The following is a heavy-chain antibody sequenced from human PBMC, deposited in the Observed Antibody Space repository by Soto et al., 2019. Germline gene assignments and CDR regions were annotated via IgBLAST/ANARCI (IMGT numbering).Heavy chain of an antibody. CDR1: GVTFSSYA. D-gene: IGHD5-12*01. J-gene: IGHJ6*02. V-gene: IGHV1-69*13. CDR2: IIPIFGTA. Sequence: SAKVSCKASGVTFSSYAISWVRQAPGQGLEWMGGIIPIFGTANYAQKFQGRVTITADESTSTAYMELSSLRSEDTAVYYCARRGYSGYDPYGMDVWGQGTTVTVSS. CDR3: ARRGYSGYDPYGMDV.